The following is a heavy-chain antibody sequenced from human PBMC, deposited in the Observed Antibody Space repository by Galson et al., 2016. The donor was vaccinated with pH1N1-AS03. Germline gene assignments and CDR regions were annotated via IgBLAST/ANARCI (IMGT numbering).Heavy chain of an antibody. J-gene: IGHJ4*02. CDR1: GFTFSDYD. D-gene: IGHD3-10*02. Sequence: SLRLSCAASGFTFSDYDMSWIRQAPGKGLEWVSSISSSSSPIYYADSVKGRFTTSRDNAKNSVYLQTNSLRAEDTAVYYCARVSGGSRLLIFDFWGQGTLVTVSS. V-gene: IGHV3-11*04. CDR2: ISSSSSPI. CDR3: ARVSGGSRLLIFDF.